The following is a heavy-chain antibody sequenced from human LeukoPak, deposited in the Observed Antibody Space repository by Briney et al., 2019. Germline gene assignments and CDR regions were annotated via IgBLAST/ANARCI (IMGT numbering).Heavy chain of an antibody. CDR2: IYYSGST. V-gene: IGHV4-59*08. CDR3: ARSGILTGHYYYYGMDV. Sequence: SETLSLTCTVSGGSISSYYWSWLRQPPGKGLEWLGYIYYSGSTNYNPSLKSRVTISVDTSKYQFSLKLSSVTAADTAVYYCARSGILTGHYYYYGMDVWGQGTTVTVSS. D-gene: IGHD3-9*01. CDR1: GGSISSYY. J-gene: IGHJ6*02.